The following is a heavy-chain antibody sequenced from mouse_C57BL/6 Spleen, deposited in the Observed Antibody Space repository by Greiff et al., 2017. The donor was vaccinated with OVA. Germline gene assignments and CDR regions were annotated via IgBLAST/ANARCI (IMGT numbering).Heavy chain of an antibody. Sequence: DVKLQESGPGLVKPSQSLSLTCSVTGYSITSGYYWNWIRQFPGNKLEWMGYISYDGSNNYNPSLKNRISITRDTSKNQFFLKLNSVTTEDTATYYCAREGYDYDVYAMDYWGQGTSVTVSS. D-gene: IGHD2-4*01. CDR2: ISYDGSN. V-gene: IGHV3-6*01. CDR1: GYSITSGYY. J-gene: IGHJ4*01. CDR3: AREGYDYDVYAMDY.